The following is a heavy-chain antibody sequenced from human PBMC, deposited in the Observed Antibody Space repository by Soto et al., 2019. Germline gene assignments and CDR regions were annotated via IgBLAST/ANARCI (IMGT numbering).Heavy chain of an antibody. CDR3: ARDVFCGGAPACPDMDV. Sequence: ASGKVSCKASGYTFSGYSITWVRQAPGQGLEWMGRISGYNGNTNYARTLRDRLTLTTDTSTSTAYMELRSLTSGDTAVYYCARDVFCGGAPACPDMDVWGQGTTVTSP. D-gene: IGHD2-21*01. CDR2: ISGYNGNT. V-gene: IGHV1-18*04. J-gene: IGHJ6*02. CDR1: GYTFSGYS.